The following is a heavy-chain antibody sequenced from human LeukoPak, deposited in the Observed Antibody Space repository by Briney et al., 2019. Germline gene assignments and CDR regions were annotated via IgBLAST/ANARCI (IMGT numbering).Heavy chain of an antibody. J-gene: IGHJ4*02. V-gene: IGHV3-23*01. Sequence: GGSLRLSCAASGFTFSSYAMSWVRQAPGKGLEWVSVISGSGGTTYYADSVKGRFAISRDTSKNTLYLRMNNLRAEDTAVYYCAKEADNSGWYVDFWGQGTLVTVSS. D-gene: IGHD6-19*01. CDR1: GFTFSSYA. CDR2: ISGSGGTT. CDR3: AKEADNSGWYVDF.